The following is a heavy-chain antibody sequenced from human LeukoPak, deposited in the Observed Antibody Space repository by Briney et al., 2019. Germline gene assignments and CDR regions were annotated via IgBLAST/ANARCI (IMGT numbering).Heavy chain of an antibody. J-gene: IGHJ6*02. CDR3: AREDSGSYYIFLMDV. CDR1: GFKFSSYG. D-gene: IGHD1-26*01. Sequence: PGWSLRLSCAASGFKFSSYGMHWVRQAPGKGLEWVAVLSYDGRDKYYADSVKGRFTISRDNSKNTLYLQMNSLRAEDTAVYYCAREDSGSYYIFLMDVWGQGTTVTVSS. CDR2: LSYDGRDK. V-gene: IGHV3-30*03.